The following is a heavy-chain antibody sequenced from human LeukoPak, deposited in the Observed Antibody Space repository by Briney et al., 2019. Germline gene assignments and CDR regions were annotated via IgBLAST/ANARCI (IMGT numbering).Heavy chain of an antibody. CDR3: ATRSGDFWSGYVD. J-gene: IGHJ4*02. Sequence: ASVRVSCKVSGHSVTELSMQWVRQAPGKGLECLGGFDPEEAKMVYAQKFQGRVTMTEDTSTDTAYMELRGLTSEDTAVYYCATRSGDFWSGYVDWGQGTLVAVSS. V-gene: IGHV1-24*01. CDR1: GHSVTELS. D-gene: IGHD3-3*01. CDR2: FDPEEAKM.